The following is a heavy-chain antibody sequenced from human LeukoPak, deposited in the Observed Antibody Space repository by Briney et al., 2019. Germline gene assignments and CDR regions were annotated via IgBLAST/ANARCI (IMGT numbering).Heavy chain of an antibody. CDR2: IYYSGTT. CDR1: GGSISDYY. D-gene: IGHD6-19*01. CDR3: ARHFSSWASGCQIDY. Sequence: PSETLSLTYTVSGGSISDYYRSWIRQPPGKGLEWIGYIYYSGTTKYNPSLNSRVTISVDTSKNQFSLKLSSVTAADTAVYYCARHFSSWASGCQIDYWGQGTLVTVSS. J-gene: IGHJ4*02. V-gene: IGHV4-59*08.